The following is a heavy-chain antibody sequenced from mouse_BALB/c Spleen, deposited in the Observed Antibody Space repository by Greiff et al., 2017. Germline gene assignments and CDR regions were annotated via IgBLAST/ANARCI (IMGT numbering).Heavy chain of an antibody. CDR2: ISDGGSYT. D-gene: IGHD3-3*01. CDR1: GFTFSDYY. CDR3: ASELDRPLGDY. J-gene: IGHJ4*01. V-gene: IGHV5-4*02. Sequence: EVKVVESGGGLVKPGGSLKLSCAASGFTFSDYYMYWVRQTPEKRLEWVATISDGGSYTYYPDSVKGRFTISRDNAKNNLYLQMSSLKSEDTAMYYCASELDRPLGDYWGQGTSVTVSS.